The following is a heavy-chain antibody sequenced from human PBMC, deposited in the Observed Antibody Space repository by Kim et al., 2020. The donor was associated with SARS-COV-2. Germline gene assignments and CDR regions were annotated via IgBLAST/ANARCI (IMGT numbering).Heavy chain of an antibody. J-gene: IGHJ4*02. CDR2: IYHSGST. CDR3: ARGNFGLVTLDY. CDR1: GYSISSGYY. V-gene: IGHV4-38-2*02. D-gene: IGHD3-3*01. Sequence: SETLSLTCTVSGYSISSGYYWGWIRQPPGKGLEWIGSIYHSGSTYYNPSLKSRVTISVDTSKNQFSLKLSSVTAADTAESYCARGNFGLVTLDYWGQGTL.